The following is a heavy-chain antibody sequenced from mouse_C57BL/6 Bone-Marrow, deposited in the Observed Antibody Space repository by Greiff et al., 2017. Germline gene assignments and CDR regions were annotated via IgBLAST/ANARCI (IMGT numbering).Heavy chain of an antibody. CDR1: GYTFTDYY. J-gene: IGHJ2*01. CDR3: AKERTGSFDY. CDR2: INPNNGGT. V-gene: IGHV1-26*01. Sequence: EVQLQQSGPELVKPGASVKISCKASGYTFTDYYMNWVKQSHGKSLEWIGDINPNNGGTSYNQKFKGKATLTVDQSSSTAYMELRSLTSEASAVDCCAKERTGSFDYWGRGTALTVSA. D-gene: IGHD4-1*01.